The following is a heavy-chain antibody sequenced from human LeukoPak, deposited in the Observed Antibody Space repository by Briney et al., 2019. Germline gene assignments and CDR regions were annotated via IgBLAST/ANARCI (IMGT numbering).Heavy chain of an antibody. V-gene: IGHV4-39*07. J-gene: IGHJ4*02. CDR3: ARRATVTPWGPRDY. CDR2: IFYSGST. D-gene: IGHD4-17*01. Sequence: SETLSLTCTVSGGSISTSNYYWGWIRQPPGKGLEWIGNIFYSGSTYYSPSLKSRVTISVDTSKNQFSLKLSSVTAADTAVYYCARRATVTPWGPRDYWGQGTLVTVSS. CDR1: GGSISTSNYY.